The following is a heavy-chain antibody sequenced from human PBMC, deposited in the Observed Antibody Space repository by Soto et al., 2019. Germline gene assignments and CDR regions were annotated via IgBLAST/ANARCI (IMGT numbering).Heavy chain of an antibody. CDR3: TRGASGYGNFDY. V-gene: IGHV3-74*01. CDR2: INSDGSSI. CDR1: GFSFSTW. J-gene: IGHJ4*02. Sequence: EVQLVESGGGVVQPGGSLRLSCAASGFSFSTWMHWVRQAPGKGLVWLSRINSDGSSITYADSVKGRFIVSRENAKNTLYLQINSLTAEDTAVYYCTRGASGYGNFDYWGQGVLLTVSS. D-gene: IGHD5-12*01.